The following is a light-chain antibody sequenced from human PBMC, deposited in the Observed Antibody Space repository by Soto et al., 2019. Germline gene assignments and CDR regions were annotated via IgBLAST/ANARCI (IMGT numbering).Light chain of an antibody. CDR1: QSVSSF. CDR2: STS. CDR3: QQSYSSPPIT. Sequence: DLQMTQSPSSLSASVGDRITITCRASQSVSSFLNWYQQKPGKAPKLLIYSTSTLQSGVPSRFSGSGSGTDFTLTISSLQPEDFAPYYCQQSYSSPPITFGQGTRLEIK. V-gene: IGKV1-39*01. J-gene: IGKJ5*01.